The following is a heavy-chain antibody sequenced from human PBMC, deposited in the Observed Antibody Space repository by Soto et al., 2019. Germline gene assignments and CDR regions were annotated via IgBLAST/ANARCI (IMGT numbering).Heavy chain of an antibody. J-gene: IGHJ3*01. D-gene: IGHD1-26*01. CDR1: GFIFSNYG. V-gene: IGHV3-30*18. Sequence: QVQLVESGGGVVQPGRSLRLSCVASGFIFSNYGMAWVRQAPGKGLEWVSLISYDAEKKYSADSVKGRFTISRDNSENTVYLHMSSLRVDDTAVYYCAKYGSGVEDSFDLWGQGTMVTVSS. CDR3: AKYGSGVEDSFDL. CDR2: ISYDAEKK.